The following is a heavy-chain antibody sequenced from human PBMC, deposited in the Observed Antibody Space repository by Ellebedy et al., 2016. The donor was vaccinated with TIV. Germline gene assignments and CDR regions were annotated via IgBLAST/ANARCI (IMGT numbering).Heavy chain of an antibody. V-gene: IGHV3-23*01. CDR3: ARGLYSYGFAEYLQH. CDR1: GFTFSSYA. J-gene: IGHJ1*01. D-gene: IGHD5-18*01. CDR2: VRSSGYNT. Sequence: GESLKISCAASGFTFSSYAMTWVRQAPGKGLEWVSTVRSSGYNTFYADSVKGRFTISRDNSKNTLYLQMNSLRAEDTAVYFCARGLYSYGFAEYLQHWGQGTLVTVAS.